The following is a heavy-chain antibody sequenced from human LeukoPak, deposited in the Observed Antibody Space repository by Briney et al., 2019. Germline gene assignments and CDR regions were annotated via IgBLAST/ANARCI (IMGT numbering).Heavy chain of an antibody. J-gene: IGHJ5*02. V-gene: IGHV1-18*01. Sequence: ASVKVSCKASGYTFTSYGISWVRQAPGQGLEWMGWISAYNGNTNYAQKLQGRVTMTTDTSTSTAYMELRSLRSDDTAVYYCARAVRPNYYDSSGPNWFDPWGQETLVTVSS. CDR2: ISAYNGNT. CDR1: GYTFTSYG. D-gene: IGHD3-22*01. CDR3: ARAVRPNYYDSSGPNWFDP.